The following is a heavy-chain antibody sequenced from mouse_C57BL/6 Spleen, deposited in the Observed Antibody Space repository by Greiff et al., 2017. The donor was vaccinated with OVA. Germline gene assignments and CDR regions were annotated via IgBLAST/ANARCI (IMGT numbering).Heavy chain of an antibody. CDR3: ARRTTVVEGYAMDY. CDR2: IYPGSGNT. CDR1: GYTFTDYY. J-gene: IGHJ4*01. V-gene: IGHV1-84*01. D-gene: IGHD1-1*01. Sequence: VQRVESGPELVKPGASVKISCKASGYTFTDYYINWVKQRPGQGLEWIGWIYPGSGNTKYNEKFKGKATLTVDTSSSPAYMQLSSLTSEDSAVYFCARRTTVVEGYAMDYWGQGTSVTVSS.